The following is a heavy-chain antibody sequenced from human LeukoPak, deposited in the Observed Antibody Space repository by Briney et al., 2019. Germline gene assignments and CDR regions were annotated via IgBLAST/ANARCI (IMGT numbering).Heavy chain of an antibody. CDR1: GFTFGDYA. D-gene: IGHD4-4*01. CDR2: IRSKAYGGTT. J-gene: IGHJ1*01. Sequence: GGSLRLSCTASGFTFGDYAMSWFRQAPGKGLEWVGFIRSKAYGGTTEYAASVKGRFTISRDDSKSIAYLQMNSLKTEDTAVYYCARDTDGSNVYFQYWGQGTLVTVSS. CDR3: ARDTDGSNVYFQY. V-gene: IGHV3-49*03.